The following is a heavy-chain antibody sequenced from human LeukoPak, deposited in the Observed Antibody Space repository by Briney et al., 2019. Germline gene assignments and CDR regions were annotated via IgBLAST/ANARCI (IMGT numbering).Heavy chain of an antibody. CDR3: ARTPRYGDPDY. CDR1: GYTFTSYG. CDR2: ISAYNGNT. Sequence: ASVKVSCKASGYTFTSYGISWVRQAPGQGLEWMGWISAYNGNTNYAQKLQGRVTMTRDTSISTAYMELSSLRSEDTAVYFCARTPRYGDPDYWGQGTQVTVSS. D-gene: IGHD4-17*01. J-gene: IGHJ4*02. V-gene: IGHV1-18*01.